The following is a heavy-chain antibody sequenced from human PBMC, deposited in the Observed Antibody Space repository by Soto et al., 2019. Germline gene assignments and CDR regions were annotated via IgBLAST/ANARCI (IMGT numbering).Heavy chain of an antibody. CDR3: ARYLRGEDYFDY. V-gene: IGHV1-69*06. D-gene: IGHD3-16*02. Sequence: SVEVSLKASGGPFSSYAISLVRQAPGQGLEWMGGIIPIFGTSNYAQKFQGRVTITADKSTSTAYMELSSLRSEDTAVYYCARYLRGEDYFDYWGQGTMVTGSS. CDR1: GGPFSSYA. CDR2: IIPIFGTS. J-gene: IGHJ4*02.